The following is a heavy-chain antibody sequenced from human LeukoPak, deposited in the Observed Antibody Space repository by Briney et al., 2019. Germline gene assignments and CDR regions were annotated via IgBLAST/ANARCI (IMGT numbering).Heavy chain of an antibody. J-gene: IGHJ4*02. D-gene: IGHD1-26*01. CDR1: GGSISSYY. CDR2: IYTSGST. CDR3: ARETRVSGSLNFDY. Sequence: SETLSLTCTVSGGSISSYYWSWIRQPAGKGLEWIGRIYTSGSTHYNPSLKSRVTMSVDTSKNQFSLKLSSVTAADTAVYYCARETRVSGSLNFDYWGQGTLVTVSS. V-gene: IGHV4-4*07.